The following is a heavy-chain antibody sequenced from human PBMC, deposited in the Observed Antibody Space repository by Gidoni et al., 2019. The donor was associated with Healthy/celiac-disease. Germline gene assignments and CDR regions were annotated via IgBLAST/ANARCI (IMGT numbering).Heavy chain of an antibody. V-gene: IGHV2-5*02. CDR1: GFSLSTSGVG. J-gene: IGHJ3*02. D-gene: IGHD3-22*01. CDR3: AHKRAPYDSSGHDAFDI. Sequence: QITLKESGPTLVKPTQTLTLTCTFSGFSLSTSGVGVGWIRQPPGTALEWLALIYWDDDKRYSPSLKSRLTITKDTSKNQVVLTMTNMDPVDTATYYCAHKRAPYDSSGHDAFDIWGQGTMVTVSS. CDR2: IYWDDDK.